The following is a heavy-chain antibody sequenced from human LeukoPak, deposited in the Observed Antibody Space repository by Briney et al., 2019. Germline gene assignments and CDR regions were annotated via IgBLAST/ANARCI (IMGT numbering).Heavy chain of an antibody. CDR3: AREYVDTAMVGAFDI. Sequence: PGGSLRLSCAASGFTFSSYWMSWVRQAPGRGLEWVANIKQDGSEKYYVDSVKGRFTISRDNAKNSLYLQMNSLRAEDTAVYYCAREYVDTAMVGAFDIWGQGTMVTVSS. CDR1: GFTFSSYW. D-gene: IGHD5-18*01. J-gene: IGHJ3*02. V-gene: IGHV3-7*01. CDR2: IKQDGSEK.